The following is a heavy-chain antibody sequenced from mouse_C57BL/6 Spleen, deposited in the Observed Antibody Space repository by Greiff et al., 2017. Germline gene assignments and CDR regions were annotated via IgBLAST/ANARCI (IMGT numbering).Heavy chain of an antibody. D-gene: IGHD1-1*01. CDR3: ARAGYYCGSSYFDY. CDR1: GYTFTDYY. J-gene: IGHJ2*01. Sequence: VQLQQSGPELVKPGASVKISCKASGYTFTDYYMNWVKQSHGKSLEWIGDINPNNGGTSYNQKFKGKATLTVDKSSSTAYMELRSLTSEDSAVYYCARAGYYCGSSYFDYWGQGTTLTVSS. V-gene: IGHV1-26*01. CDR2: INPNNGGT.